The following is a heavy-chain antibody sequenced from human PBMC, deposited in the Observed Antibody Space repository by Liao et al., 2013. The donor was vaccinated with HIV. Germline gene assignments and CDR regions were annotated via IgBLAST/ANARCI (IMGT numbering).Heavy chain of an antibody. CDR2: INHSGNT. Sequence: QVQLQESGPGLMKPSETLSLTCSVSGGSINSFYWSWIRQAPGKGLEWIGEINHSGNTNYNPTLKSRVTISVDTYKRQFSLKLSSVTAADTAVYYCARDYYYDSSGYGVGAFDIWGQGTMVTVSS. CDR3: ARDYYYDSSGYGVGAFDI. V-gene: IGHV4-59*12. D-gene: IGHD3-22*01. CDR1: GGSINSFY. J-gene: IGHJ3*02.